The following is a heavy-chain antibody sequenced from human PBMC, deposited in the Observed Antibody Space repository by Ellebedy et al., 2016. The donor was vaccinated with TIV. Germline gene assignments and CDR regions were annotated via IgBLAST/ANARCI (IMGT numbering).Heavy chain of an antibody. J-gene: IGHJ4*02. D-gene: IGHD6-13*01. CDR2: VTGSGSRT. V-gene: IGHV3-23*01. CDR3: TFIAAAGRGAY. Sequence: GESLKISCAASGFTFSSYAMSWVRQAQGKGLEWVSTVTGSGSRTYYADSVKGRFTISRDNSKNTLYLQINSLRAEDTAVYYFTFIAAAGRGAYWGQGTLVTVSS. CDR1: GFTFSSYA.